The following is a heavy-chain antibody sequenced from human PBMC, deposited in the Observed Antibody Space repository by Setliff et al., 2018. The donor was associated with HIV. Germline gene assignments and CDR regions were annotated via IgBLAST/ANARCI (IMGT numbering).Heavy chain of an antibody. D-gene: IGHD2-21*01. CDR3: ARGRLMGSSVLFFDF. J-gene: IGHJ4*02. CDR2: VYSRGNT. V-gene: IGHV4-61*09. CDR1: GDSFTTTSHS. Sequence: SETLSLTCDVSGDSFTTTSHSWAWLRQPAGRGLEWIGHVYSRGNTDYNPPLASRVSILMSTSEIQFSLTLNSVTAADTAKYYCARGRLMGSSVLFFDFWGQGILVTVSS.